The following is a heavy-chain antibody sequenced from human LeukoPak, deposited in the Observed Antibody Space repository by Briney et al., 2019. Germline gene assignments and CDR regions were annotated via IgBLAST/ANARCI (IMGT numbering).Heavy chain of an antibody. CDR2: ISSSSSYI. V-gene: IGHV3-21*01. J-gene: IGHJ4*02. CDR3: AREGIAVAGTGGYYFDY. CDR1: GFTFSSYS. D-gene: IGHD6-19*01. Sequence: PGGSLRLSCAASGFTFSSYSMNWVRQASGKGLEWVSSISSSSSYIYYADSVRGRFTISRDNAKNSLYLQMNSLRAEDTAVYYCAREGIAVAGTGGYYFDYWGQGTLVTVSS.